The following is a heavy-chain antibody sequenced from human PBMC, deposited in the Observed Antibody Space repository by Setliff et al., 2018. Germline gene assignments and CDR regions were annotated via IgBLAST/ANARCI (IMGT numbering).Heavy chain of an antibody. D-gene: IGHD2-2*01. CDR3: ARAHSSTLSVHDY. Sequence: PGGSLRLSCAASGFTFDDYAMHWVRQAPGKGLEWVSGISWNSGSTTYEDSVKGRFTISRDNAKNTLYLQMNSLRAEDTAVYYCARAHSSTLSVHDYWGQGTLVTVSS. CDR2: ISWNSGST. V-gene: IGHV3-9*01. CDR1: GFTFDDYA. J-gene: IGHJ4*02.